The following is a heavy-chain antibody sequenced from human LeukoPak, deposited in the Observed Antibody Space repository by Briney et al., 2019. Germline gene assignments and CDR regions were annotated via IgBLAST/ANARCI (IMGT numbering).Heavy chain of an antibody. D-gene: IGHD3-22*01. CDR3: ATTLYDSSGYYYGNY. CDR2: INPSGGST. CDR1: GYTFTSYY. J-gene: IGHJ4*02. V-gene: IGHV1-46*01. Sequence: ASVKVSCKASGYTFTSYYMHWVRQAPGQGLEWMGIINPSGGSTSYAQKFQGRVTMTRDTSTSTVYMELSSLRAEDTAVYYCATTLYDSSGYYYGNYWGQGTLVTVSS.